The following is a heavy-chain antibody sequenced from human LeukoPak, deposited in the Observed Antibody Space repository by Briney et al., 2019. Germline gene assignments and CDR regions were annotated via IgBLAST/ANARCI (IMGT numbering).Heavy chain of an antibody. CDR2: TRYDESKT. V-gene: IGHV3-30*02. D-gene: IGHD1-26*01. CDR3: AKARYSGSPALDF. Sequence: RGTLRLSCAASGFTFSSNGMHWVRQTPGKGLDWVAFTRYDESKTFYGDSVRGRFTISRDNSKNTLYLQMNGLTTDDSALYCCAKARYSGSPALDFWGQGTLVIVSS. J-gene: IGHJ4*02. CDR1: GFTFSSNG.